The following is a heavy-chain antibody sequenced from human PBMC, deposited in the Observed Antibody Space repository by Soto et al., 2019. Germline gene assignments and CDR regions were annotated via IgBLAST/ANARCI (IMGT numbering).Heavy chain of an antibody. CDR3: ARRPYGTDWTGYFDQ. CDR1: VFSISSGYY. V-gene: IGHV4-38-2*01. J-gene: IGHJ4*02. CDR2: IYHSGST. Sequence: SETLSLTCDVSVFSISSGYYWGCIRQPPGKGLEWIGSIYHSGSTYYNPSLKGRVTISVDTSKNQFSLKLSSVTAADTAVYYCARRPYGTDWTGYFDQWGQGTLVTVSS. D-gene: IGHD3-9*01.